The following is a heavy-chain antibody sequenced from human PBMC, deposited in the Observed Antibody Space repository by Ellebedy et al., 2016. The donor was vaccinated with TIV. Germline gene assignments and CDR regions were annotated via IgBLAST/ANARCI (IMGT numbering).Heavy chain of an antibody. CDR3: ARGYSSGWTRADAFDI. D-gene: IGHD6-19*01. J-gene: IGHJ3*02. CDR1: GGTFSSYA. Sequence: ASVKVSCXASGGTFSSYAISWVRQATGQGLEWMGWMNPNSGNTGYAQKFQGRVTMTRNTSISTAYMELSSLRSEDTAVYYCARGYSSGWTRADAFDIWGQGTMVTVSS. V-gene: IGHV1-8*02. CDR2: MNPNSGNT.